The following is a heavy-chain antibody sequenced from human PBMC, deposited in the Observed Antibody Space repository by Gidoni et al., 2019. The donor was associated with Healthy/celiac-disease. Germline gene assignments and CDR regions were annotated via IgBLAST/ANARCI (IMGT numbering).Heavy chain of an antibody. CDR1: GFTFSSYE. CDR2: ISSSGSTI. D-gene: IGHD3-3*01. CDR3: ASSPYDFWSGAFDY. Sequence: EVQLVESGGGLVQPGGSLRLSCAASGFTFSSYEMNWVRQAPGKGLGWVSYISSSGSTIYYADSVKGRFTISRDNAKNSLYLQMNSLRAEDTAVYYCASSPYDFWSGAFDYWGQGTLVTVSS. V-gene: IGHV3-48*03. J-gene: IGHJ4*02.